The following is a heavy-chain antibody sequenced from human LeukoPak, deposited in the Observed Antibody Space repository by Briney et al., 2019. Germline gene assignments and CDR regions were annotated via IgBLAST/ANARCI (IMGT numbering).Heavy chain of an antibody. CDR1: GFTFSSYA. V-gene: IGHV3-64D*06. D-gene: IGHD6-19*01. J-gene: IGHJ4*02. Sequence: GGSLRLSCSASGFTFSSYAMHWVRQAPGKGPEYVSAISSNGGSTYYADSVKGRFTISRDNSKNTLYLQMSSLRAEDTAVYYCVKDGYSSGHYWGQGTLVTVSS. CDR2: ISSNGGST. CDR3: VKDGYSSGHY.